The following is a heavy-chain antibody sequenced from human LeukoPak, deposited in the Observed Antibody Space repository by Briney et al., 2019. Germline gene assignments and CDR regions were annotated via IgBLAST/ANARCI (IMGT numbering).Heavy chain of an antibody. V-gene: IGHV3-21*01. Sequence: GGSLRLSCAASGFTFSNYNMNWVRQAPGKGLEWVSTISSSRSSYIYYADSVKGRFTISRDNAKNSLYLQMNSLRAEDTAVYYCARDITMVRGVLPGYWGQGTLVTVSS. J-gene: IGHJ4*02. CDR2: ISSSRSSYI. D-gene: IGHD3-10*01. CDR3: ARDITMVRGVLPGY. CDR1: GFTFSNYN.